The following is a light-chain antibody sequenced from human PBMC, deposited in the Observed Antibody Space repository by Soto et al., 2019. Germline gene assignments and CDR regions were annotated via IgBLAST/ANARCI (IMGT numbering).Light chain of an antibody. CDR3: QQYDHFPGT. V-gene: IGKV1-33*01. J-gene: IGKJ1*01. Sequence: DIQMTQSPSSLSASVGDRVTITCQASQDIGKFLNWYQQHPGKAPKLLIYSAADLQTGVPSRFSGSGSGSHFVFAISSLQPEDIATYYCQQYDHFPGTFGQGTKVEI. CDR2: SAA. CDR1: QDIGKF.